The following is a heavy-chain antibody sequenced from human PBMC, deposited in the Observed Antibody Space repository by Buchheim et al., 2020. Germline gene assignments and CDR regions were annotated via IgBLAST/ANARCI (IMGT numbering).Heavy chain of an antibody. CDR3: ARAPFHYYGSGSSTS. V-gene: IGHV4-34*01. CDR2: INHSGST. J-gene: IGHJ5*02. D-gene: IGHD3-10*01. Sequence: QVQLQQWGAGLLKPSETLSLTCAVYGGSFSGYYWSWIRQPPGKGLEWIGEINHSGSTNYNPSLKSRVTISVDTSKNQSSLKLSSVTAADTAVYYCARAPFHYYGSGSSTSWGQGTL. CDR1: GGSFSGYY.